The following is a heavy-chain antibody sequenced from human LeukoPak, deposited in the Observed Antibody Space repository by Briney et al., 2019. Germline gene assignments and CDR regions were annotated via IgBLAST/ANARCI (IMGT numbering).Heavy chain of an antibody. CDR2: ISFDGNYK. J-gene: IGHJ4*02. CDR1: GFTFTSYA. V-gene: IGHV3-30-3*01. CDR3: ARAVGPYDY. D-gene: IGHD3-10*01. Sequence: GGSLRLSCAASGFTFTSYAMHWVRQAPGKGLEWVTAISFDGNYKYYADSVKGRFTTSRDNSKNTLYLEMNSLRPEDTAVYFCARAVGPYDYWGQGTLVTVSS.